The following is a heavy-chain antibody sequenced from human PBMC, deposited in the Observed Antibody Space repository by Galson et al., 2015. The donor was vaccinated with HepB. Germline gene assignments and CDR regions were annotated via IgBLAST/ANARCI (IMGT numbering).Heavy chain of an antibody. V-gene: IGHV1-18*04. CDR1: GYTFTSYG. CDR2: VSAYNGNT. D-gene: IGHD4-23*01. J-gene: IGHJ2*01. CDR3: ARETTLGYFDL. Sequence: SVKVSCKASGYTFTSYGIGWVRQAPGQGLEWMGWVSAYNGNTNYAQKFQGRVTMTTDTSTSTVQMELGSLKSDDTAVYYCARETTLGYFDLWGRGTLVTVSS.